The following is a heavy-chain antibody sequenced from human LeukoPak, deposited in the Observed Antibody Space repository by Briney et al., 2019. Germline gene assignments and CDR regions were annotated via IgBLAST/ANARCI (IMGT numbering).Heavy chain of an antibody. CDR1: GGSTRSRSDY. J-gene: IGHJ3*02. CDR3: ARGTRGYSYGQDAFDI. Sequence: SETLSLTCTVSGGSTRSRSDYWGWIRQPPGKGLEWIASIYYSGSTYYNPSLKSRVTLSVDTSKNQFSLKLSSVTAADTAVYYCARGTRGYSYGQDAFDIWGQGTMVTVSS. CDR2: IYYSGST. V-gene: IGHV4-39*07. D-gene: IGHD5-18*01.